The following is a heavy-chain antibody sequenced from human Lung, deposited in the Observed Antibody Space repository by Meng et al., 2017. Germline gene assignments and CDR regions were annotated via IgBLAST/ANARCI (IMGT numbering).Heavy chain of an antibody. CDR1: GGAFSDYY. V-gene: IGHV4-34*01. CDR3: ARGPTTMAHDFDY. J-gene: IGHJ4*02. CDR2: INHSGST. Sequence: VQLEQWGTGLLKPLAPLSLTFVVSGGAFSDYYWSWIRQPPGKGLEWIGEINHSGSTNYNPSLESRATISVDTSQNNLSLKLSSVTAADSAVYYCARGPTTMAHDFDYWGQGTLVTVSS. D-gene: IGHD4-11*01.